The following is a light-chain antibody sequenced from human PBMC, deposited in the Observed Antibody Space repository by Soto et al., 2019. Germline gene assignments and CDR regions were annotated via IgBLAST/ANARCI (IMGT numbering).Light chain of an antibody. Sequence: QSVLTQPASVSGSPGQSITISCTGTGSDIGAYNTVAWYQQHPRRVPKLMIYEVTNRPSGISNRFSGSKSGNTASLTISGLQAEEEGDYYCSSYTRGNTYVFGTGTKVT. CDR1: GSDIGAYNT. J-gene: IGLJ1*01. CDR2: EVT. CDR3: SSYTRGNTYV. V-gene: IGLV2-14*01.